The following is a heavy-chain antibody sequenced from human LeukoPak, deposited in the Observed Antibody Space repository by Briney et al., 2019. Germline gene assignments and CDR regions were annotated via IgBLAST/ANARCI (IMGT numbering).Heavy chain of an antibody. CDR1: GFTFSSYG. CDR2: ISYDGSNK. J-gene: IGHJ4*02. Sequence: GGSLRLSCAASGFTFSSYGMPWVRQAPGKGLEWVAAISYDGSNKYYADSVKGRFTISRDNSKNTLYLQMNSLRAEDTAVYYCAKGGIQLWSPFDYWGQGTLVTVSS. CDR3: AKGGIQLWSPFDY. V-gene: IGHV3-30*18. D-gene: IGHD5-18*01.